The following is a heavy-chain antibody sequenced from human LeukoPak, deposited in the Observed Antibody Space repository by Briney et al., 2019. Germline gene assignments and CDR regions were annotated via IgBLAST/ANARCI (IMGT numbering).Heavy chain of an antibody. Sequence: PSETLSLTCAVYGGSFSGYYWSWIRQPPGKGLEWIGEINHSRSTNYNPSLKSRVTISVDTSKNQFSLKLSSVTAADAAVYYCARAGGYSYGYFDYWGQGTLVTVSS. V-gene: IGHV4-34*01. D-gene: IGHD5-18*01. CDR2: INHSRST. CDR3: ARAGGYSYGYFDY. J-gene: IGHJ4*02. CDR1: GGSFSGYY.